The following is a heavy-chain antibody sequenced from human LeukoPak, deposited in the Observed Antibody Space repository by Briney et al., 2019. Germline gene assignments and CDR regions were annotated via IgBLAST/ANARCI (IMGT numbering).Heavy chain of an antibody. V-gene: IGHV1-2*02. CDR1: GYTLTGYY. Sequence: ASVKVSCKASGYTLTGYYMHWVRQAPGQGLEWMGWINPNSGGTNYAQKFQGRVILTRDTSISTAYMELSRLRSDDTAEYYCARELHSSWYFDLWGRGTLVTVSS. J-gene: IGHJ2*01. CDR2: INPNSGGT. D-gene: IGHD6-19*01. CDR3: ARELHSSWYFDL.